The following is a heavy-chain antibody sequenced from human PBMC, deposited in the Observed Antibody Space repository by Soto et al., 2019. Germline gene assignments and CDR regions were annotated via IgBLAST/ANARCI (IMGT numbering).Heavy chain of an antibody. D-gene: IGHD3-22*01. J-gene: IGHJ4*02. Sequence: SETLSLTCTASGGSISGYYWSWIRQPPGKGLEWIGYIYYSGSTNYNSSLKSRVTISVDTSKNQLSLKLSSVTAADTAVYYCARATYYYDSSGYYGYYFDYWGQGTLVTVSS. CDR1: GGSISGYY. CDR2: IYYSGST. CDR3: ARATYYYDSSGYYGYYFDY. V-gene: IGHV4-59*01.